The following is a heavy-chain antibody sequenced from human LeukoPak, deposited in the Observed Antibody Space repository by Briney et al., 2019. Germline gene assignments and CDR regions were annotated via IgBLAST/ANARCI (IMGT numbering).Heavy chain of an antibody. CDR2: IYYSGST. D-gene: IGHD3-22*01. V-gene: IGHV4-31*03. CDR3: AREIVVLGYFDY. J-gene: IGHJ4*02. CDR1: GGSISSGGYY. Sequence: SETLSLTCTVSGGSISSGGYYWSWIRQHPGKGLEWIGYIYYSGSTYYNPSLKSRVTISVDTSKNQFSLKLSSVTAADTAVYYCAREIVVLGYFDYWGQGTLVTVSS.